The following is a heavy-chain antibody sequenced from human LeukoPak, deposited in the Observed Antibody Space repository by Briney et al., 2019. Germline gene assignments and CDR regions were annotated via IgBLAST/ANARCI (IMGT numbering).Heavy chain of an antibody. CDR3: ARGGDYGDYNTYFDY. CDR1: GFTFSSYA. V-gene: IGHV3-30-3*01. J-gene: IGHJ4*02. CDR2: ISYDGSNK. Sequence: QPGGSLRLSCAASGFTFSSYAMHWVRQAPGKGLEWVAVISYDGSNKYYADSVKGRFTISRDNSKNTLYLQMNSLRAEDTAVYYCARGGDYGDYNTYFDYWGQGTLVTVSS. D-gene: IGHD4-17*01.